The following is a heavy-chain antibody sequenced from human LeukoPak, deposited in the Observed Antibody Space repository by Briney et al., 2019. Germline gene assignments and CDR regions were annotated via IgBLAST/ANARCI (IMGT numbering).Heavy chain of an antibody. Sequence: GGSLRLSRAASGFTFSGFGMHWVRQAPGKGLEWVTFIRYDGNDKYYADSVKGRFTISRDNSKNTLYLQMNSLRADDTAVYYCAKDSLPGGDQSYWGQGTLVTVSS. CDR1: GFTFSGFG. CDR2: IRYDGNDK. V-gene: IGHV3-30*02. J-gene: IGHJ4*02. D-gene: IGHD4-17*01. CDR3: AKDSLPGGDQSY.